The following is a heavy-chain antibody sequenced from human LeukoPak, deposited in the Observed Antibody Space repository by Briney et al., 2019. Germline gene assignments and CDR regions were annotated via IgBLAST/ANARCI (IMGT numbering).Heavy chain of an antibody. J-gene: IGHJ6*02. Sequence: SVKVSCKASGFTFTSSAMQWVRQARGQRLEWIGWIVVGSGNTNYAQKFQERVTITRDMSTSTAYMELSSLRSEDTAVYYCAAGSLHYDGSGYRYYYYGMDVWGQGTTVTVSS. CDR3: AAGSLHYDGSGYRYYYYGMDV. CDR2: IVVGSGNT. V-gene: IGHV1-58*02. D-gene: IGHD3-22*01. CDR1: GFTFTSSA.